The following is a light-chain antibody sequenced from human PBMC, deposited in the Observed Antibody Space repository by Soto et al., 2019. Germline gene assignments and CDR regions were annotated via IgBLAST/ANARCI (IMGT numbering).Light chain of an antibody. V-gene: IGKV1-12*01. J-gene: IGKJ2*01. CDR2: AAS. CDR3: QQSYSTPRT. Sequence: DIPMTQSPSSVSASVGDRVTITCRASQGISSWLAWYQQKPGKAPKLLMYAASNLQSAVPSRFSGSGSGTDFTLTISSLQPEDFATYYCQQSYSTPRTFGQGTTLENK. CDR1: QGISSW.